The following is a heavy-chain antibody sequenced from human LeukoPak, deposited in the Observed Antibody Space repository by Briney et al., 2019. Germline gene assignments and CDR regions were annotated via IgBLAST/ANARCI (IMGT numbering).Heavy chain of an antibody. V-gene: IGHV3-21*04. CDR2: ISSSSSYI. CDR3: GLAGDLYYYYMDV. Sequence: GGSLRLSCAASGFTFSSYSMNWVRQAPGKGLEWVSSISSSSSYIYYADSVKGRFTISRDNSKNTLYLQMNSLRAEDTAVYYCGLAGDLYYYYMDVWGKGTTVTVSS. J-gene: IGHJ6*03. CDR1: GFTFSSYS. D-gene: IGHD6-19*01.